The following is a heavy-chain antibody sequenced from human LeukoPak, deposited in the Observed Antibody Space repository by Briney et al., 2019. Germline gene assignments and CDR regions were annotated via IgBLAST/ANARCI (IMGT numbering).Heavy chain of an antibody. CDR2: NSAFNGNT. D-gene: IGHD2-15*01. Sequence: GASVKVSCKASGYTFTNYGISWVRQAPGQGLEWMGWNSAFNGNTKYGQKFQGRATMTTDTSTSTAYMDLRSLTSGDTAVYYCARERRDCSGGTCYAGDFDYWGQGTLVTVSS. J-gene: IGHJ4*02. V-gene: IGHV1-18*04. CDR3: ARERRDCSGGTCYAGDFDY. CDR1: GYTFTNYG.